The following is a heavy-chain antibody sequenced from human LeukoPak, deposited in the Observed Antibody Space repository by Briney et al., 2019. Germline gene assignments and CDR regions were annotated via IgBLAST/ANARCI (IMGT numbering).Heavy chain of an antibody. J-gene: IGHJ4*02. Sequence: GGSLRLSCVASGFTFSSRDWMTWVRQAPGKGLEWVSYISGSSSTIYYADSVKGRFTISRDNAKNSLYLQMNSLRAEDTAVYYCVTNFDPDVDWGQGTLVTVSS. D-gene: IGHD3-9*01. CDR3: VTNFDPDVD. V-gene: IGHV3-48*01. CDR1: GFTFSSRDW. CDR2: ISGSSSTI.